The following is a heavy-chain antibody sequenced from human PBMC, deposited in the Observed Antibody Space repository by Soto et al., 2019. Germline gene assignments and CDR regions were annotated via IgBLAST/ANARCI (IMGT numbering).Heavy chain of an antibody. D-gene: IGHD5-18*01. Sequence: PSETLSLTCTVSGGSIRSGGYYWNWVRQNPRRGLEWIGNIYYSGNTYYNPSLKSRLTISVDTSKNQFSLNLSSVTAADTAVYYCARDRLMATAGTARHYFGLDVWGQGTTVTVSS. V-gene: IGHV4-31*03. J-gene: IGHJ6*02. CDR1: GGSIRSGGYY. CDR2: IYYSGNT. CDR3: ARDRLMATAGTARHYFGLDV.